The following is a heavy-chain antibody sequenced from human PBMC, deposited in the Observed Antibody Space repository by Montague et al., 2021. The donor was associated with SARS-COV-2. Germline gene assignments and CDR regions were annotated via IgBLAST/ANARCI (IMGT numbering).Heavy chain of an antibody. Sequence: SETLSLTCAVSGGSISSFSWKWIGRPPGRSLVWLGYLISSGGSNNNPSLKSRVTISVDTSKSQFSLKLGSVTAADTAVYYCAATPGRFGEFHFDYWGQGTLVTVSS. J-gene: IGHJ4*02. CDR1: GGSISSFS. V-gene: IGHV4-59*01. CDR3: AATPGRFGEFHFDY. CDR2: LISSGGS. D-gene: IGHD3-10*01.